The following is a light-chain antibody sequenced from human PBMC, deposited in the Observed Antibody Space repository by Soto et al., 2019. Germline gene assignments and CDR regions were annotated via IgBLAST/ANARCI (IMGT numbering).Light chain of an antibody. CDR1: ERLSSVY. CDR2: DAS. V-gene: IGKV3-11*01. Sequence: ESVLMQYPGTLSLSPGERATRSCRASERLSSVYLAWYQQKPGQAPRLLIYDASNRATGIPARFSGSGSGTDFTLTISSLEPEDFAVYYCQQRSNWPGTFGQGTKVDI. CDR3: QQRSNWPGT. J-gene: IGKJ1*01.